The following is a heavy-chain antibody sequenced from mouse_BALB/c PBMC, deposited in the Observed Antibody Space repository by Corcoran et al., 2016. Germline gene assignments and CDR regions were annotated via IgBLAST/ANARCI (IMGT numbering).Heavy chain of an antibody. J-gene: IGHJ3*01. V-gene: IGHV9-3-1*01. Sequence: QIQLVQPGPELQKPGETVKISCKASGYTFTNYGMNWVKQAPGKGLRWMGWINTHTGEPTYADDFKGRFAFSLETSASTAYLQINSLKNEDTATYFCARPLGYYGSCFVYCAQGTVVTVSA. CDR2: INTHTGEP. CDR1: GYTFTNYG. D-gene: IGHD1-1*01. CDR3: ARPLGYYGSCFVY.